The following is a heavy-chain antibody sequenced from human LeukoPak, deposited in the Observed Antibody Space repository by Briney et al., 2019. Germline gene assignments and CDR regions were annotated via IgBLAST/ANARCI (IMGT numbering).Heavy chain of an antibody. CDR3: ARTPLGYCSSTSCYSDY. CDR1: GYSFTSYW. CDR2: IYPGDSDT. J-gene: IGHJ4*02. D-gene: IGHD2-2*01. V-gene: IGHV5-51*01. Sequence: GESLKISCKCSGYSFTSYWIGWVRQMPGKGLEWMGIIYPGDSDTRYSPSFQGQVTISADKSISTAYLQWSSLKASDTAMYYCARTPLGYCSSTSCYSDYWGQGTLVTVSS.